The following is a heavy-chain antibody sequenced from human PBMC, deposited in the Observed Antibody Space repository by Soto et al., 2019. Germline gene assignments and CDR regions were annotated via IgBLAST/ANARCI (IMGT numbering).Heavy chain of an antibody. CDR3: ARHPSDFWFDP. CDR2: IYYSGST. J-gene: IGHJ5*02. Sequence: PSETLSLTCTVSGFSISSYYWSWIRQPPGKGLEWIGYIYYSGSTNYNPSLKSRVAVSVDTSKNQFSLKLSSVTAADTAVYYCARHPSDFWFDPWGQGTLVTVSS. CDR1: GFSISSYY. V-gene: IGHV4-59*08. D-gene: IGHD2-21*02.